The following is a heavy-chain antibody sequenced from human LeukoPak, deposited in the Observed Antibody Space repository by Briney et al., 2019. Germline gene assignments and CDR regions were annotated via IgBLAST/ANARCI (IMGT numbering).Heavy chain of an antibody. Sequence: GGSLRLSRAASGFTFSSFWIHWVRQAPGKGLVWVSRVNSDGSSTDYADSVKGRFTISRDNAKNSLYLQMNSLRAEDTAVYYCARGTIAAAGYYYFDYWGQGTQVTVSS. V-gene: IGHV3-74*01. CDR2: VNSDGSST. CDR3: ARGTIAAAGYYYFDY. CDR1: GFTFSSFW. J-gene: IGHJ4*02. D-gene: IGHD6-13*01.